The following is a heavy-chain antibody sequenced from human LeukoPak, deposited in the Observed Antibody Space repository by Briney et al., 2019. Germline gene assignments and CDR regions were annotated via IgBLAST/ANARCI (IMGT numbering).Heavy chain of an antibody. Sequence: GGSLRLSCAASGFTFSSYAMSWVRQAPGKGLEWASAISGSGGSTYYADSVKGRFTISRDNAKNSLYLQMNSLRAEDTAVYYCARDRDYGDYGRYFQHWGQGTLVTVSS. D-gene: IGHD4-17*01. V-gene: IGHV3-23*01. CDR1: GFTFSSYA. CDR3: ARDRDYGDYGRYFQH. J-gene: IGHJ1*01. CDR2: ISGSGGST.